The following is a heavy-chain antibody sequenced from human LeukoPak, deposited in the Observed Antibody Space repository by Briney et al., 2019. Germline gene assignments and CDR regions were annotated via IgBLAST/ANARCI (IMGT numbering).Heavy chain of an antibody. CDR1: GDSISSSSYY. V-gene: IGHV4-39*07. D-gene: IGHD4-23*01. CDR2: IYYSGST. Sequence: SETLSLTCTVSGDSISSSSYYWGWIRQPPGKELEWIGSIYYSGSTYYNPSLNSRVTISVDTSKNQFSLRLSSVIAADTAVYYCARDYLGGNPDAFDIWGQGTMVTVSS. J-gene: IGHJ3*02. CDR3: ARDYLGGNPDAFDI.